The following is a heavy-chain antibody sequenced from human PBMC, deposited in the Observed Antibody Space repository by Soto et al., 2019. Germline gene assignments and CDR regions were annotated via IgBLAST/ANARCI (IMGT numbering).Heavy chain of an antibody. J-gene: IGHJ5*02. CDR3: ARCVSYGVWSDDWFDP. CDR1: GFTFSSYA. Sequence: GGSLRLSCAASGFTFSSYAMSWVRQAPGKGLEWVSAISGSGGGTYYADSVKGRFTISRDNSKNTLYLQMNSLRAEDTAVYYCARCVSYGVWSDDWFDPWGQGTLVTVSS. D-gene: IGHD3-3*01. V-gene: IGHV3-23*01. CDR2: ISGSGGGT.